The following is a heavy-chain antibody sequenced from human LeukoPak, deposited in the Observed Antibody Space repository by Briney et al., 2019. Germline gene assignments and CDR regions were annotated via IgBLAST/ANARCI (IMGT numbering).Heavy chain of an antibody. CDR3: ARDRPGGSSLDY. CDR1: NDFISRNA. Sequence: SETLSLTCSVSNDFISRNAWSWIRQSPGKGLEWIGYIDHSGSTKYNPSLESRVSISRDTSKNQFSLKLSSVTAADTAVYYCARDRPGGSSLDYWGQGTLVTVSS. V-gene: IGHV4-59*12. D-gene: IGHD6-13*01. CDR2: IDHSGST. J-gene: IGHJ4*02.